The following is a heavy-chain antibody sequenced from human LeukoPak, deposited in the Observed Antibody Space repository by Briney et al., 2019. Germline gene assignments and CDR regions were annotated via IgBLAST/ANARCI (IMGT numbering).Heavy chain of an antibody. CDR1: GASISSYY. J-gene: IGHJ3*02. CDR3: ARDLGSANPWSVKHSYGHTGYLFDI. Sequence: PSATLSLTCSVSGASISSYYWSWIRQSAGKGLEWLGRIHTSGNSNSNPALKSRVTMSIDASTNHFSLRLSSVTAADTAVYYCARDLGSANPWSVKHSYGHTGYLFDIWGQGTMVSVSS. CDR2: IHTSGNS. D-gene: IGHD5-18*01. V-gene: IGHV4-4*07.